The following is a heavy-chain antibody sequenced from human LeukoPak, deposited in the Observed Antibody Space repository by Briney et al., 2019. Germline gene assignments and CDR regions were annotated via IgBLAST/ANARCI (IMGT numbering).Heavy chain of an antibody. V-gene: IGHV3-30*02. CDR1: GFTFSSYS. CDR3: AKEWGYLLSPVTLEFDY. Sequence: PGGSLRLSCAASGFTFSSYSMNWVRQAPGKGLEWVACIRYDGSNKYYADSVKGRFTITRDNSKNTLYLQMNSLRAEDTAVYYCAKEWGYLLSPVTLEFDYWGQGTLVTVSS. D-gene: IGHD2-15*01. CDR2: IRYDGSNK. J-gene: IGHJ4*02.